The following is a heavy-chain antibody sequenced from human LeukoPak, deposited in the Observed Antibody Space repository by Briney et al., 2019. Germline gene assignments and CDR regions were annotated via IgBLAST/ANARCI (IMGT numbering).Heavy chain of an antibody. D-gene: IGHD3-10*01. CDR3: ARTPLRGATFFTSYPNWFDT. V-gene: IGHV4-38-2*02. CDR1: GYSISSGYY. J-gene: IGHJ5*02. CDR2: ISHSGST. Sequence: SETLSLTCTVSGYSISSGYYWGWIRQPPEKGLEWIGSISHSGSTYYNPSLKSRVTISLDTSKNQFSLKLSSVTAADTAVYYCARTPLRGATFFTSYPNWFDTWGQGTLVTVSS.